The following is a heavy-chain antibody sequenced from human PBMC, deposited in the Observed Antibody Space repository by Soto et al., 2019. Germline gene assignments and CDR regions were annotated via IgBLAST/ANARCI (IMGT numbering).Heavy chain of an antibody. CDR1: GFTFSSYA. Sequence: PGGSLRLSCAASGFTFSSYAMHWVRQAPGKGLEWVAVISYDGSNKYYADSVKGRFTISRDNSKNTLYLQMNSLRAEDTAVYYCARTRIQLWSEEQRGNYFDYWGQGTLVTVSS. CDR2: ISYDGSNK. CDR3: ARTRIQLWSEEQRGNYFDY. J-gene: IGHJ4*02. D-gene: IGHD5-18*01. V-gene: IGHV3-30-3*01.